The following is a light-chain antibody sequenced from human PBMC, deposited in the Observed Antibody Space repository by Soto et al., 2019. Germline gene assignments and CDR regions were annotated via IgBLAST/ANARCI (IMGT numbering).Light chain of an antibody. CDR2: EVS. CDR1: GSDVASYKF. Sequence: QSALTQPASVSGSPGQSITMSCTGTGSDVASYKFVSWYQLHPGKAPKLIIYEVSNRPSGVSNRFSGSKSGNTASLTISGLQAEDEADYYCSSYTSSSTYVFGTGTKVTVL. J-gene: IGLJ1*01. CDR3: SSYTSSSTYV. V-gene: IGLV2-14*02.